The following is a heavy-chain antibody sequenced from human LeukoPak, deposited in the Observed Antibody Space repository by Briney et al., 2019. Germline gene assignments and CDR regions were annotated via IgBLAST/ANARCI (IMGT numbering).Heavy chain of an antibody. J-gene: IGHJ4*02. D-gene: IGHD3-3*01. V-gene: IGHV4-34*01. Sequence: SETLSLTCAVYGGSFSGYYWSWLRQPPGKGLEWIGEINHSGSTNYNPSLKSRVTISVDTSKNQFSLKLSSVTAADTAVYYCAREGAARINYDFWSGYYQPFDYWGQGTLVTVSS. CDR1: GGSFSGYY. CDR2: INHSGST. CDR3: AREGAARINYDFWSGYYQPFDY.